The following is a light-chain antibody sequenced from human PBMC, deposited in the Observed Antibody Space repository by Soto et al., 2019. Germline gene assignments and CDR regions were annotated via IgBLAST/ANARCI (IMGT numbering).Light chain of an antibody. J-gene: IGLJ1*01. V-gene: IGLV1-40*01. Sequence: QSVLTQPPSVSGAPGQRVTVSCTGSSSNIGAGYDVHWYLQLPGTAPKLLIYGNSNRPSGVPDRFSGSKSGTSASLAITGLQAEDEADYYCQSYDSSLKVFGTGTKV. CDR2: GNS. CDR3: QSYDSSLKV. CDR1: SSNIGAGYD.